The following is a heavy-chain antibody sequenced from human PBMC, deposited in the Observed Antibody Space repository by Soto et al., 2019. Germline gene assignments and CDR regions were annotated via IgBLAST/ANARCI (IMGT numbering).Heavy chain of an antibody. CDR3: AKDINPLGNYYFDF. CDR2: ISWNSGSI. CDR1: GFTFDDYA. V-gene: IGHV3-9*01. D-gene: IGHD4-4*01. J-gene: IGHJ4*02. Sequence: GGSLRLSCAASGFTFDDYAMHWVRQAPGKGLEWVSGISWNSGSIGYADSVKGRFTISRDNAKNSLYLQMNSLRAEDTALYYCAKDINPLGNYYFDFWGQGTLVTVSS.